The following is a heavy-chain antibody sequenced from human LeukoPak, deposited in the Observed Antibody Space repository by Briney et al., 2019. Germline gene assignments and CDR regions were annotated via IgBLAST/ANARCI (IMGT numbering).Heavy chain of an antibody. D-gene: IGHD2-2*01. CDR1: GYTFINYD. CDR3: TRAVRNQLLSEY. V-gene: IGHV1-8*01. J-gene: IGHJ4*02. CDR2: MNPNSGNT. Sequence: ASVTVSCTASGYTFINYDVTWVRQAPGQGLEYMGWMNPNSGNTGFDQKFRGRVTMTSDASTTSAFMELMRLTSEDTAVYYCTRAVRNQLLSEYWGQGTRITVSS.